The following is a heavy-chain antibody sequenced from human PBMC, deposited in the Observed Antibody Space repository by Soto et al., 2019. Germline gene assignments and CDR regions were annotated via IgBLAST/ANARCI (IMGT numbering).Heavy chain of an antibody. J-gene: IGHJ5*02. CDR3: ARTYYDILTGYSRFDP. CDR2: IDWDDDK. CDR1: GFSLSTSGMC. D-gene: IGHD3-9*01. Sequence: SVPTLENPTQTLRLTCTFSGFSLSTSGMCVSWIRQPPGKALEWLARIDWDDDKYYSTSLKTRLTISKDTSKNQVVLTMTNMDPVDTATYYCARTYYDILTGYSRFDPWGQGTLVTVSS. V-gene: IGHV2-70*11.